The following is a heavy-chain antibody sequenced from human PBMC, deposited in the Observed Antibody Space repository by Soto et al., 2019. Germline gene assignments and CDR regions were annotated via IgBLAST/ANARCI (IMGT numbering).Heavy chain of an antibody. V-gene: IGHV1-3*01. D-gene: IGHD1-26*01. J-gene: IGHJ4*02. CDR1: GYTFSIYS. Sequence: GASVKVSCKASGYTFSIYSRHWVRQAPGQRLEWMGWINAGNGNTKYSQKFQGRVSITRDTSASTAYMELSSLRSEDTAVYYCARDVKLWEPTGGYFDYWGQGTLVTVSS. CDR2: INAGNGNT. CDR3: ARDVKLWEPTGGYFDY.